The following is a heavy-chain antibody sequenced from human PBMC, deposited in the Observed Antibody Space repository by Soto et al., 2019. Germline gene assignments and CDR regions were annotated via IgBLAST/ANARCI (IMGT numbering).Heavy chain of an antibody. D-gene: IGHD2-21*02. Sequence: QVQPEQSGAEVKKPGSSVKVSCQPSGGILSGFGFTWVRQAPGQGLECMGGTIPMFGTARYAQKFQDRLTGTADESTGTTYMELTNLRSDDTAMYYCGGGSVVVPALPSEGFGPWGQGTLVIVSS. CDR2: TIPMFGTA. J-gene: IGHJ5*02. CDR3: GGGSVVVPALPSEGFGP. CDR1: GGILSGFG. V-gene: IGHV1-69*12.